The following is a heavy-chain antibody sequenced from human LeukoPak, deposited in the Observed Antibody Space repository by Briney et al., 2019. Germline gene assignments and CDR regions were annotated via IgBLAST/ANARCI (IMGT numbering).Heavy chain of an antibody. Sequence: GGSLRLSCAASGFTFSSYWMHWVRQAPGKGLVWVSRINSDGSSTSYADSVKGRFTISRDNAKNTLYLQMNSLRAEDTAVYYCARDLAARPLNYYMDVWGKGTTVTVSS. CDR1: GFTFSSYW. V-gene: IGHV3-74*01. CDR2: INSDGSST. D-gene: IGHD6-6*01. J-gene: IGHJ6*03. CDR3: ARDLAARPLNYYMDV.